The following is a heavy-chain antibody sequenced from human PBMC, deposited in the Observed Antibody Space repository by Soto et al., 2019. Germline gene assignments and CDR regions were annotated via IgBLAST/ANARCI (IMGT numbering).Heavy chain of an antibody. J-gene: IGHJ3*02. CDR1: GFTFTSSA. D-gene: IGHD1-26*01. CDR3: AADGSSEREVHFDI. CDR2: IVVGSGNT. V-gene: IGHV1-58*01. Sequence: QMQLVQSGPEVKKPGTSVKVSCKASGFTFTSSAVQWVRQARGQRLEWIGWIVVGSGNTNYAQKFQERVTITRDMSTSTAYMELSSMRSEDTAVYYCAADGSSEREVHFDIWGQGTMVTVSS.